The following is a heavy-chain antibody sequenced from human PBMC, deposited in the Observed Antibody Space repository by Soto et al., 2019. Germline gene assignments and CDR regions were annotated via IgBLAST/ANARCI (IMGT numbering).Heavy chain of an antibody. CDR2: ISGSGGST. Sequence: GGSLRLSCAASGFTFSSYAMSWVRQAPGKGLEWVSAISGSGGSTYYADSVKGRFTISRDNSKNTLYLLMNSLRAEDTAVYYCAKDRWGYCGGDCYSDYWGQGTLVTVSS. J-gene: IGHJ4*02. CDR3: AKDRWGYCGGDCYSDY. CDR1: GFTFSSYA. D-gene: IGHD2-21*02. V-gene: IGHV3-23*01.